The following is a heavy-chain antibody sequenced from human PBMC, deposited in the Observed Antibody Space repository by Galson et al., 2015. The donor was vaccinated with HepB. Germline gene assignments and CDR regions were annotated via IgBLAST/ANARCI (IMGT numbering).Heavy chain of an antibody. D-gene: IGHD6-13*01. CDR1: GGSISSSSYY. CDR3: ARHHDNGSSSWYGGSDPFDI. J-gene: IGHJ3*02. Sequence: LSLTCTVSGGSISSSSYYWGWIRQPPGKGLEWIGSIYYSGSTYYNPSLKSRVTISVDTSKNQFSLKLSSVTAADTAVYYCARHHDNGSSSWYGGSDPFDIWGQGTMVTVSS. V-gene: IGHV4-39*01. CDR2: IYYSGST.